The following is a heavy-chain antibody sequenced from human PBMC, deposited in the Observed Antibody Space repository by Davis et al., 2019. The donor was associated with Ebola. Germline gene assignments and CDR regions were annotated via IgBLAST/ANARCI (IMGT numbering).Heavy chain of an antibody. CDR3: ARDSGYSYGMDV. CDR2: IYYSGST. V-gene: IGHV4-61*08. D-gene: IGHD5-18*01. CDR1: GGSISSGDYY. Sequence: SETLSLTCTVSGGSISSGDYYWSWIRQPPGKGLEWIGYIYYSGSTNYNPSLKSRVTISVDTSKNQFSLKLSSVTAADTAVYYCARDSGYSYGMDVWGQGTTVTVSS. J-gene: IGHJ6*02.